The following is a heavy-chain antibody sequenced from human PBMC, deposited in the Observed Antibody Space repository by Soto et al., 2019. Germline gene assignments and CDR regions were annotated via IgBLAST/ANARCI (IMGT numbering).Heavy chain of an antibody. CDR1: GFTFRSYA. J-gene: IGHJ4*02. V-gene: IGHV3-23*01. D-gene: IGHD5-12*01. Sequence: EVQLLESGGGLVQPGGSLRLSCAASGFTFRSYAMSWVRQAPAKGLEWVSIISGTGGTTYYADSVKGRFTISRDNSKNTLYLQMNSLRAEDTAVYYCAKYPEYSAYDGTYFDYWGQGTLVIVSS. CDR2: ISGTGGTT. CDR3: AKYPEYSAYDGTYFDY.